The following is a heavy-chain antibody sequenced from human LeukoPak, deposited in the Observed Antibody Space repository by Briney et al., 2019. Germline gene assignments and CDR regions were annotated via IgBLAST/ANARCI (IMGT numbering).Heavy chain of an antibody. CDR1: GFTFTKYW. V-gene: IGHV3-7*01. D-gene: IGHD2-2*01. CDR2: IKQDGSEK. CDR3: ARARYCSSTSCYSSYYYGMDV. J-gene: IGHJ6*02. Sequence: GGSLRLSCAASGFTFTKYWMTWVRQAPGKGLEWVANIKQDGSEKFYVDSVKGRFTISRDNAKNSLYLQMNSLRAEDTAVYYCARARYCSSTSCYSSYYYGMDVWGQGTTVTVSS.